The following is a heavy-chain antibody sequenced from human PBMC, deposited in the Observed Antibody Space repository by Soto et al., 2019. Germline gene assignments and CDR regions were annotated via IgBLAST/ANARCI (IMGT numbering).Heavy chain of an antibody. CDR1: GGSISSSSYY. CDR3: ARQTVGDIVLMVYAIPDAFDI. D-gene: IGHD2-8*01. Sequence: SETLSLTCTVSGGSISSSSYYWGWIRQPPGKGLEWIGSIYYSGSTYYNPSLKSRVTISVDTSKNQFSLKLSSVTAADTAVYYCARQTVGDIVLMVYAIPDAFDIWGQGTMVTVSS. CDR2: IYYSGST. J-gene: IGHJ3*02. V-gene: IGHV4-39*01.